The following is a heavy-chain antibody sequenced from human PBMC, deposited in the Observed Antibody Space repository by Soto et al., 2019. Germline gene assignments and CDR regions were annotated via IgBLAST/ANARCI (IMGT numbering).Heavy chain of an antibody. J-gene: IGHJ3*02. D-gene: IGHD3-3*02. CDR3: ARDDAFDNENGFDM. Sequence: GVSRIISCAVSGFPFSFYGFHWVRQSPGKGLEWLGVIVSDGSAIYHADSLEGRFFISRDNSKDILYLQMNSLRVEDTAVYYCARDDAFDNENGFDMWGQGTMVTVSS. V-gene: IGHV3-33*01. CDR2: IVSDGSAI. CDR1: GFPFSFYG.